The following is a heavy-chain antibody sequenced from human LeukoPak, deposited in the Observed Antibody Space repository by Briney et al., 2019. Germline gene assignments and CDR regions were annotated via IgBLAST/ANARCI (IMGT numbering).Heavy chain of an antibody. D-gene: IGHD5-18*01. V-gene: IGHV3-21*01. CDR1: GFTFSSYS. Sequence: GGSLRLSCAASGFTFSSYSMNWVRQAPGKGLEWVSSISSSSSYIYYADSVKGQFTISRDNAKNSLYLQMNSLRAEDTAVYYCARDHKVDTAMVYYYYYGMDVWGKGTTVTVSS. CDR2: ISSSSSYI. CDR3: ARDHKVDTAMVYYYYYGMDV. J-gene: IGHJ6*04.